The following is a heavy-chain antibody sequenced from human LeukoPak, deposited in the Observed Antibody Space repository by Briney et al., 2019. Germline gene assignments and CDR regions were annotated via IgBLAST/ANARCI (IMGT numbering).Heavy chain of an antibody. D-gene: IGHD6-13*01. CDR3: AKGAGSSWCRDYYYMDV. CDR2: ISWDGGST. J-gene: IGHJ6*03. V-gene: IGHV3-43*01. Sequence: PGGSLRLSCAASGFTFDDYTMHWVRQAPGKGLEWVSLISWDGGSTYYADSVKGRFTISRDNSKNSLYLQMNSLRTEDTALYYCAKGAGSSWCRDYYYMDVWGKGTTVTVSS. CDR1: GFTFDDYT.